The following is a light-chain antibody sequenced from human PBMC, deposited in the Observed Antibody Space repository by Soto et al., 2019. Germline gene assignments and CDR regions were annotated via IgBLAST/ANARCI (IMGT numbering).Light chain of an antibody. V-gene: IGKV3-20*01. CDR3: QQYGRSPT. Sequence: IVLTHSQDTLSLSPGERATLSCRASQSVSSNYLAWYQQKLGQAPRLLIYDASRRATGIPDRFSGSGSGTDFTLTISRLEPEDFVVYYCQQYGRSPTFGQGTKVDIK. J-gene: IGKJ1*01. CDR1: QSVSSNY. CDR2: DAS.